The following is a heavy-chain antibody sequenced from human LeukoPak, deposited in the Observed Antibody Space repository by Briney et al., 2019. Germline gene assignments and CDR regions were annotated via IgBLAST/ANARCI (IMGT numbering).Heavy chain of an antibody. D-gene: IGHD1-7*01. CDR2: IYYSGST. V-gene: IGHV4-59*01. J-gene: IGHJ3*02. CDR1: GGSISSYY. Sequence: PSETLSLTCTVSGGSISSYYWSWIRQPPAKGLEWIGYIYYSGSTNYNPSLKSRVTISVDTSKNQFSLKLSSVTAADTAVYYCARDRPDWIYDAFDIWGQGTMVTVSS. CDR3: ARDRPDWIYDAFDI.